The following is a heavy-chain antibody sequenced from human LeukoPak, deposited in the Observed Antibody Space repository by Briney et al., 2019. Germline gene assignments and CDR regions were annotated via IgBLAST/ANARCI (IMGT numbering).Heavy chain of an antibody. CDR3: AKDASGSARRWLDP. V-gene: IGHV3-23*01. D-gene: IGHD1-26*01. J-gene: IGHJ5*02. CDR2: ISGGGVTT. Sequence: PGGSLRLSCEASGFTFSNYAMSWVRQAPGKGLEWVSVISGGGVTTDYADSVKSRFTISRDNSKNTLYLQMNSLRAEDTAVYYCAKDASGSARRWLDPWSQGTLVTVSS. CDR1: GFTFSNYA.